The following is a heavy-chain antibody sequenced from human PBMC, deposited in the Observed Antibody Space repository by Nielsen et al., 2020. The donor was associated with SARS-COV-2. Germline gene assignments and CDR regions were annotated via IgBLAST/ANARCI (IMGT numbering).Heavy chain of an antibody. V-gene: IGHV3-33*01. J-gene: IGHJ6*02. CDR3: ARDGVDSNEKLWDYGMDV. CDR2: IWYDGSNK. D-gene: IGHD4-11*01. Sequence: WIRQPPGKGLEWVAVIWYDGSNKYYADSVKGRFTISRDNSKNTLYLQMSSLRSEDTAVYYCARDGVDSNEKLWDYGMDVWGQGTTVTVSS.